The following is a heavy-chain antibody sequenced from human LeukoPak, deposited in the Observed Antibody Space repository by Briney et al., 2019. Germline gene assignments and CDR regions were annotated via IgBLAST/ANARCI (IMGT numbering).Heavy chain of an antibody. Sequence: GGSLRLSCTASEFTVSRNYMLWVRQAPGKGLEWVSLIFSNGDTHYADSVKGRFTISRDTSKNTVSLQMNSLRVEDTAMYYCTRDQMNYWGQGTLVAVSS. CDR1: EFTVSRNY. J-gene: IGHJ4*02. CDR3: TRDQMNY. V-gene: IGHV3-53*01. D-gene: IGHD5-24*01. CDR2: IFSNGDT.